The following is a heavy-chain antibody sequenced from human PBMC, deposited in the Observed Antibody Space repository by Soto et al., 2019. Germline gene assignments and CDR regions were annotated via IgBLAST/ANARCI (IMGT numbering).Heavy chain of an antibody. CDR3: ARRGFHYDTFRKGGMDV. CDR2: IYPGDSDA. CDR1: GYIFTAYW. J-gene: IGHJ6*02. Sequence: PGESLKISCEGSGYIFTAYWIGWVRQMPGKGLELMGMIYPGDSDAGYSPSFQGQVTISADKSTSTVYLQWSSLKASDTAIYYCARRGFHYDTFRKGGMDVWGQGTTVTVSS. D-gene: IGHD3-3*01. V-gene: IGHV5-51*01.